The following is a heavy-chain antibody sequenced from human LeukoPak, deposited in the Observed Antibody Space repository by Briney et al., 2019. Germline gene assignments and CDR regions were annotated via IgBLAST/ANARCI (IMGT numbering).Heavy chain of an antibody. Sequence: GGSLRLSCAASGFTFSSYWMHWVRQAPGKGLVWVSRINSDGSSTSYADSVKGRFTISRDNAKNTLYLQMNSLRAEDTAVYYYARGPRWDQLSLLDYWGQGTLVTVSS. J-gene: IGHJ4*02. CDR2: INSDGSST. D-gene: IGHD2-2*01. CDR3: ARGPRWDQLSLLDY. V-gene: IGHV3-74*01. CDR1: GFTFSSYW.